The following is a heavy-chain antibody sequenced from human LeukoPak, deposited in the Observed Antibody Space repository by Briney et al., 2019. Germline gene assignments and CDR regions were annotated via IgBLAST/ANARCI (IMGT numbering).Heavy chain of an antibody. CDR2: IYSGGST. V-gene: IGHV3-53*01. CDR3: ARAQTGYSDY. Sequence: GGSLRLSCAASGFTFSSYAMSWVRQAPGKGLEWVSVIYSGGSTYYADSVKGRFTISRDNSKNTLYLQMNSLRAEDTAVYYCARAQTGYSDYWGQGTLVTVSS. D-gene: IGHD6-13*01. CDR1: GFTFSSYA. J-gene: IGHJ4*02.